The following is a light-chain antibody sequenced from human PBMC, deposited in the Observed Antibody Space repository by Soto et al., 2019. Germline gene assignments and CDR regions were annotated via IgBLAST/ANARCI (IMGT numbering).Light chain of an antibody. CDR1: QSVSSSY. Sequence: EIVLTQSPGTLSLSPEERATLSCRASQSVSSSYLAWYQQKPGQAPRLLIYGASSRATGIPDRFSGSGSGTDFTLTISRLEPEDFAVYYCQQYGSAFGQGTK. CDR3: QQYGSA. J-gene: IGKJ1*01. V-gene: IGKV3-20*01. CDR2: GAS.